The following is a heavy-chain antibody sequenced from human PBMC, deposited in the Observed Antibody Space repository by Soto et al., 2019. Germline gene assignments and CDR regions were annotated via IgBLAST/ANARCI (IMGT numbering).Heavy chain of an antibody. CDR1: GYTFTNYG. D-gene: IGHD6-13*01. V-gene: IGHV1-18*01. CDR2: SSAYNGNT. CDR3: ARDDIAAAHRYFDY. Sequence: QVQLVQSGAEVKQPGASVKVSCKASGYTFTNYGISWVRQAPGQGRERMGWSSAYNGNTNYAQKYQGRVTMTTDTSTSTAYRELRSLRSDDTAVFYCARDDIAAAHRYFDYWGQGTLVTVSS. J-gene: IGHJ4*02.